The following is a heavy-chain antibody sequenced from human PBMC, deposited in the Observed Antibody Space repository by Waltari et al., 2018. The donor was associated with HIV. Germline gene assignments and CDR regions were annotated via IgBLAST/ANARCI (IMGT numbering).Heavy chain of an antibody. J-gene: IGHJ4*02. CDR3: AREVVPYYFDY. V-gene: IGHV3-30*01. Sequence: QVQLVESGGGVVQPGRSLRLSCAASRFTFSSFAVHWVRQAPGKGLEWVAVISDVGSNKYYADSARGRFTISRDNSKNTLYLQMNSLRAEDTAVYYCAREVVPYYFDYWGQGTLVTVSS. D-gene: IGHD2-15*01. CDR1: RFTFSSFA. CDR2: ISDVGSNK.